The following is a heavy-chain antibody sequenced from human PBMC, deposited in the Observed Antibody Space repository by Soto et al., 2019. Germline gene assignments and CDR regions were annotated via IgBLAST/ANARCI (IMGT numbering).Heavy chain of an antibody. V-gene: IGHV3-30-3*01. Sequence: QTGGSLRLSCAASGFTFSSYAMHWVRQAPGKGLEWVAVISYDGSNKYYADSVKGRFTISRDNSKNTLYLQMNSLRAEDTAVYYCARWGYSGSYYYFDYWGQGTLVTVSS. CDR3: ARWGYSGSYYYFDY. CDR2: ISYDGSNK. CDR1: GFTFSSYA. J-gene: IGHJ4*02. D-gene: IGHD1-26*01.